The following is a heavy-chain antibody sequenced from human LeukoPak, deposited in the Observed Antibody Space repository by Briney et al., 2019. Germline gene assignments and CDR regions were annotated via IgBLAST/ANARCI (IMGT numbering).Heavy chain of an antibody. CDR2: IYSSGST. D-gene: IGHD5-18*01. Sequence: GGSLRLSCAASGFTVSSNYMSWVRQAPGKGLEWVSVIYSSGSTYYADSVKGRFTISRDNSKNTLYLQMNSLRAEDTAVYYCARGSVTTGPFGMDVWGQGTTVTVSS. CDR3: ARGSVTTGPFGMDV. V-gene: IGHV3-66*01. J-gene: IGHJ6*02. CDR1: GFTVSSNY.